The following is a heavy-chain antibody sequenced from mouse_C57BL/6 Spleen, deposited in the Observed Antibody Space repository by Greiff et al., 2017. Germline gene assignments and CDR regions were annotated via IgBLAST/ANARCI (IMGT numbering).Heavy chain of an antibody. Sequence: EVKLQESGPELVKPGASVKIPCKASGYTFTDYNMDWVKQSHGKSLEWIGDINPNNGGTIYNQKFKGKATLTVDKSSSTAYMELRSLTSEDTAVYYCARSDGTLYYFDYWGQGTTLTVSS. CDR2: INPNNGGT. J-gene: IGHJ2*01. CDR3: ARSDGTLYYFDY. V-gene: IGHV1-18*01. D-gene: IGHD2-1*01. CDR1: GYTFTDYN.